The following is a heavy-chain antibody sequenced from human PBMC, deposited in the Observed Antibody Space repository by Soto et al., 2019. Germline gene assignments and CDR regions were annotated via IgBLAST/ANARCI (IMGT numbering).Heavy chain of an antibody. J-gene: IGHJ4*02. V-gene: IGHV3-30*03. Sequence: QVQLVESGGGVVQPGRSLSLSCAASGFIFSAFGIHWVRQAPGKGLEWVAFLSHDGSNKYYADSVRGRFTISRDNSKNTFYLQMNSLRPDDTAVYYCARDRDGGTYTYFDNWGQGTRVTVSS. CDR2: LSHDGSNK. CDR3: ARDRDGGTYTYFDN. CDR1: GFIFSAFG. D-gene: IGHD1-26*01.